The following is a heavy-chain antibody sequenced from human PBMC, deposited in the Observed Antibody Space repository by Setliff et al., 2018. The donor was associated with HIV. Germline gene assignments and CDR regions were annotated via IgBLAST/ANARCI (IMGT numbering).Heavy chain of an antibody. CDR1: GDSINRGNYY. Sequence: ASETLSLTCTVSGDSINRGNYYWSWLRQHPGKGLEWIGYIYYSGSTYYSPSLKSRVTISEDTSKNQFSLKMRSVTAADTAVYYCATSPAGERLGSRSFYFDYWGQGTLVTVSS. D-gene: IGHD3-16*01. J-gene: IGHJ4*02. V-gene: IGHV4-31*02. CDR3: ATSPAGERLGSRSFYFDY. CDR2: IYYSGST.